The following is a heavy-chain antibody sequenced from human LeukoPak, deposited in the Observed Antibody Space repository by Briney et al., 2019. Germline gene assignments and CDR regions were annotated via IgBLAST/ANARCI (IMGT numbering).Heavy chain of an antibody. CDR3: AIVGYYDFWSGYSAFDY. CDR1: GYTFTSYG. D-gene: IGHD3-3*01. J-gene: IGHJ4*02. V-gene: IGHV1-18*01. Sequence: ASVKVSCKASGYTFTSYGISWVRQAPGQGLEWMGWISAYNGNTNYAQKLQGRVTMTTDTSTSTAYMELRSLRSDDTAVYYCAIVGYYDFWSGYSAFDYWGQGNLVTVSS. CDR2: ISAYNGNT.